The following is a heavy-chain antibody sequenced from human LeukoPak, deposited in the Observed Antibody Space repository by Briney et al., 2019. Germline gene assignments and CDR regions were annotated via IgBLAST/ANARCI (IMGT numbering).Heavy chain of an antibody. V-gene: IGHV1-8*01. CDR3: ARDCRGTRLLWFGELGGFDY. CDR2: MNPNSGNT. Sequence: ASVKVSCKASGYTFTSYDINWVRQATGQGLEWMGWMNPNSGNTGYAQKFQGRVTMTRDTSTSTVYMELSSLRSEDTAVYYCARDCRGTRLLWFGELGGFDYWGQGTLVTVSS. D-gene: IGHD3-10*01. CDR1: GYTFTSYD. J-gene: IGHJ4*02.